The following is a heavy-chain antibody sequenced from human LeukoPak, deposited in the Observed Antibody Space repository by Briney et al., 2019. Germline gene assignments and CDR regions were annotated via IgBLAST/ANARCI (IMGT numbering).Heavy chain of an antibody. V-gene: IGHV4-59*08. CDR1: GGSISSYY. D-gene: IGHD2-8*01. J-gene: IGHJ4*02. Sequence: SETLSFTCTVSGGSISSYYWSWIRQPPGKGLEWIGYIYYSGSTNYNPSLKSRVTISVDTSKNQFSLKLSSVTAADTAVYYCARRHCTNGVCPTDYWGQGTLVTVSS. CDR3: ARRHCTNGVCPTDY. CDR2: IYYSGST.